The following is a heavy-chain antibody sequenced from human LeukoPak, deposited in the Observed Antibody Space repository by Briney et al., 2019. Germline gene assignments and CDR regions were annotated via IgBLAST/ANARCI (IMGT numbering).Heavy chain of an antibody. D-gene: IGHD3-22*01. Sequence: ASVKVSCKASGGTFSSYAISWVRQAPGQGLEWMGGIIPIFGTANYAQKFQGRVTMTTDTSTSTAYMELRSLRSDDTAVYYCAREYRDYYGSSGNYLDYWGQGTLVTVSS. J-gene: IGHJ4*02. CDR1: GGTFSSYA. CDR3: AREYRDYYGSSGNYLDY. CDR2: IIPIFGTA. V-gene: IGHV1-69*05.